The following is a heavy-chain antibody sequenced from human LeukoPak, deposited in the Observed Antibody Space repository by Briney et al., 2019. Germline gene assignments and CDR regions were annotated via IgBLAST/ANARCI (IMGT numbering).Heavy chain of an antibody. V-gene: IGHV1-2*02. CDR1: GYTFTSYG. Sequence: GASVKVSCKASGYTFTSYGISWVRQAPGQDLEWMGFIIPHSGGTNYRQRFQGRVLMTRDMSIGTFYMELSSLRSDDTAVYYCSTEDKFCTTPKCGVYWGQGTLVTVSS. J-gene: IGHJ4*02. D-gene: IGHD2-15*01. CDR3: STEDKFCTTPKCGVY. CDR2: IIPHSGGT.